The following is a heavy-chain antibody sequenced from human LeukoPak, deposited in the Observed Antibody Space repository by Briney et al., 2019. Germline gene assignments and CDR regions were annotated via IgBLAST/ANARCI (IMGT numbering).Heavy chain of an antibody. J-gene: IGHJ6*03. D-gene: IGHD2-2*01. CDR1: GYTFTSYD. CDR2: MNPNSGNT. V-gene: IGHV1-8*01. Sequence: ASVKVSCKASGYTFTSYDINWVRQASGQGLEWMGWMNPNSGNTGYAQKFQGGVAMTRDTSISTAYMELSSLRSEDTAVYYCARFGGTSRARNYYSYYYMDVWGKGTTVTVSS. CDR3: ARFGGTSRARNYYSYYYMDV.